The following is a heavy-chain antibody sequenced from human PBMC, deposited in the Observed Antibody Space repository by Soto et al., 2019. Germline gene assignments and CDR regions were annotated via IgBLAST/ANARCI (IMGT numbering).Heavy chain of an antibody. Sequence: SETLSLTCTVSGGSVRDYFWTWIRQPPGKGLEWIGYIYYSGRTNYNPSLKSRVSISVDTSKNHFSLQLSSVNAADTAVYYCARVGGDDFGDHGGFDYWGQGTLVTVSS. V-gene: IGHV4-59*02. CDR1: GGSVRDYF. CDR3: ARVGGDDFGDHGGFDY. D-gene: IGHD4-17*01. J-gene: IGHJ4*02. CDR2: IYYSGRT.